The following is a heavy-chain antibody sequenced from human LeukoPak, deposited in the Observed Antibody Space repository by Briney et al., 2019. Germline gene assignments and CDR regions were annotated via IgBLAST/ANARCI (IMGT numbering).Heavy chain of an antibody. D-gene: IGHD2-8*01. CDR1: GYTFTGYY. CDR2: INPNTGDT. J-gene: IGHJ4*02. V-gene: IGHV1-2*02. Sequence: ASVKVSCKASGYTFTGYYMHWVRQASGQGLEWMGWINPNTGDTNYAQKFQGRVAMTGDSSISTAYMELSRLRSDDTAVYYCARPPATMVYPMGGYWGQGTLVTVSS. CDR3: ARPPATMVYPMGGY.